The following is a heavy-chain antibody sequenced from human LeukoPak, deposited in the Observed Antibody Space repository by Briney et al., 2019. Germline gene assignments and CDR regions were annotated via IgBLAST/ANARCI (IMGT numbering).Heavy chain of an antibody. J-gene: IGHJ4*02. CDR1: GFTFSSYG. D-gene: IGHD6-13*01. Sequence: LAGGSLRLSCAASGFTFSSYGMHWVRQAPGKGLEWMAFIRYDGNNKYYADSVKGRFTISRDNSKNTVYLQMNSLRVEDTALYYCAKDRGSSWYTAFDYWGQGTLVTVSS. CDR3: AKDRGSSWYTAFDY. CDR2: IRYDGNNK. V-gene: IGHV3-30*02.